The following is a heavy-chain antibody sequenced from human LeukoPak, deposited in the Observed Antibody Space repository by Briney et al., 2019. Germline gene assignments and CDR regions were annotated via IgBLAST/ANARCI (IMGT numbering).Heavy chain of an antibody. V-gene: IGHV3-48*03. CDR3: ARGVALQYYFDY. D-gene: IGHD4-11*01. J-gene: IGHJ4*02. CDR1: GFTFSSYE. Sequence: GGSLRLSCAASGFTFSSYEMNWVRQAPGKGLEWVSYISSSGSTIYYADSVKGRFTISRDNAKNSLYLQMNSLRAEDTAVYYCARGVALQYYFDYWGQGTLVAVSS. CDR2: ISSSGSTI.